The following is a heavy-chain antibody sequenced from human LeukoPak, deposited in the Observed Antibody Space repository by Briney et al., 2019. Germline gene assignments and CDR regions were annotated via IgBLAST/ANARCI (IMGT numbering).Heavy chain of an antibody. CDR3: AKDHPYYYDSSGYWWGDFDY. Sequence: HTGGSLRLSCATSGFTFSSYAMSWVRQAPGKGLEWVSTMSGSGGSTFYADSVKGRFTISRDNSKNTLYLQMNSLRAEDTAVYYCAKDHPYYYDSSGYWWGDFDYWGQGTLVTVSS. J-gene: IGHJ4*02. CDR2: MSGSGGST. CDR1: GFTFSSYA. D-gene: IGHD3-22*01. V-gene: IGHV3-23*01.